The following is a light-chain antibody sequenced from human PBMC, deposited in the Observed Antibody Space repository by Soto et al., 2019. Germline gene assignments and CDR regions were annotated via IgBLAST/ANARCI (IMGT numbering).Light chain of an antibody. J-gene: IGLJ1*01. V-gene: IGLV2-14*01. Sequence: QSALTQPASGSGSPGQSITISCTGTSIDVGVYNYVSWYQQHPGKAPKLIIYEVNNRPSGVSNRFSGSKSGNTASLTIDGLQSEDEADYYCNSYTRKSQGVFGTGTKLTVL. CDR1: SIDVGVYNY. CDR2: EVN. CDR3: NSYTRKSQGV.